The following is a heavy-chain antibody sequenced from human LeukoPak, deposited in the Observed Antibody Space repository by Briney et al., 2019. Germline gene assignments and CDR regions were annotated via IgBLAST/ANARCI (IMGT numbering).Heavy chain of an antibody. Sequence: GGSLRLSCAASGFTFSSYGMHWVRQAPGKGLEWVAFIRYDGSNKYYADSVKGRFTISRDNSKNTLYLQMNSLRAEDTAVYYCAKDRAEEPTFDYWGQGTLVTVSS. D-gene: IGHD1-14*01. V-gene: IGHV3-30*02. J-gene: IGHJ4*02. CDR1: GFTFSSYG. CDR3: AKDRAEEPTFDY. CDR2: IRYDGSNK.